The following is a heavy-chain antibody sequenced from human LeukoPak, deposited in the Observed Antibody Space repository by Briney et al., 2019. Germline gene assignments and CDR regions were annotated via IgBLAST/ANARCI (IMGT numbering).Heavy chain of an antibody. D-gene: IGHD3-22*01. V-gene: IGHV3-30-3*01. CDR1: GFTFSSYA. CDR3: VKGGSSGYRWFDP. CDR2: ISYDGSNK. Sequence: PGGSLRLSCAASGFTFSSYAMHWVRQAPGKGLEWVAVISYDGSNKYYADSVKGRFTISRDNSKNTLYLQMNSLRAEDTAVYYCVKGGSSGYRWFDPWGQGTLVTVSS. J-gene: IGHJ5*02.